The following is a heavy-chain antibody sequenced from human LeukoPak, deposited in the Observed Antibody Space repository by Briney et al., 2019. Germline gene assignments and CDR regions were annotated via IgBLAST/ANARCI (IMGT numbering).Heavy chain of an antibody. Sequence: GGSLRLSCAASGFTFSSYAMHWVRQAPGKGLEWVAVISYDGSNKYYADSVKGRFTISRDNSKNTLYLQMNSPRAEDTAVYYCAKDSEAYCGGDCYSNYFDYWGQGTLVTVSS. CDR1: GFTFSSYA. D-gene: IGHD2-21*02. CDR3: AKDSEAYCGGDCYSNYFDY. V-gene: IGHV3-30*04. J-gene: IGHJ4*02. CDR2: ISYDGSNK.